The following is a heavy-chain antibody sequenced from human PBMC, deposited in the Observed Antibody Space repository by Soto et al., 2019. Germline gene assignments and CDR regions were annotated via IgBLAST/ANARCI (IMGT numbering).Heavy chain of an antibody. D-gene: IGHD3-9*01. CDR2: IRTFNGKT. V-gene: IGHV1-18*01. CDR3: ARLLTEGATFREDAFDL. J-gene: IGHJ3*01. CDR1: RYTFPSHG. Sequence: QIQLVQSGGAVKTPGASVKVSCTTSRYTFPSHGIAWVRQAPGQGLEWMGWIRTFNGKTYDAQKFQGRVTMTADTITSTVHMELRSLRSDDTAVYYCARLLTEGATFREDAFDLWGPGTKVTVSS.